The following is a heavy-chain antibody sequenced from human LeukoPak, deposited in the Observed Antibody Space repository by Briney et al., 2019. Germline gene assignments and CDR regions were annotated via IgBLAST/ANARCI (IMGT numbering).Heavy chain of an antibody. CDR1: GYTLTELS. CDR2: FDPEDGET. J-gene: IGHJ1*01. CDR3: ATSHGSYYPEYFQH. V-gene: IGHV1-24*01. Sequence: ASVKASCKVSGYTLTELSMHWVRQAPGKGLEWMGGFDPEDGETIYAQKFQGRVTMTEDTSTDTAYMELSSLRSEDTAVYYCATSHGSYYPEYFQHWGQGTLVTVSS. D-gene: IGHD1-26*01.